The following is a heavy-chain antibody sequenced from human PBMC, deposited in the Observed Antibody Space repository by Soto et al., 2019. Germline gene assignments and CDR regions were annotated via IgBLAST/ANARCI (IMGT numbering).Heavy chain of an antibody. Sequence: PGGSLRLSCAASGFTFTTNTMNWVRQAPGKGLEWVSSISAGGRSIYYADSLKGRSTISRDHAKNSLYLQMNSLRAEDTAVYYCATQGEYPFLGNAYGMDVWGQGTTVTVSS. CDR2: ISAGGRSI. J-gene: IGHJ6*02. CDR3: ATQGEYPFLGNAYGMDV. D-gene: IGHD3-3*01. CDR1: GFTFTTNT. V-gene: IGHV3-21*01.